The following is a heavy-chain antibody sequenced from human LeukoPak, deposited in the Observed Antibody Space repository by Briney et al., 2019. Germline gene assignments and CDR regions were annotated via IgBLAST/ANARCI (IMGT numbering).Heavy chain of an antibody. CDR2: IKQDGSEK. Sequence: GGSLRLFCAASGFTLSSYWMTWVRQAPGKGLEWVANIKQDGSEKYYVDSVKGRFTISRDNAKNSLFLQMNRLRGEDTAVYYCARGLSSYTSSAYRPLEYWGQGTLVTVSS. CDR1: GFTLSSYW. CDR3: ARGLSSYTSSAYRPLEY. V-gene: IGHV3-7*01. D-gene: IGHD3-22*01. J-gene: IGHJ4*02.